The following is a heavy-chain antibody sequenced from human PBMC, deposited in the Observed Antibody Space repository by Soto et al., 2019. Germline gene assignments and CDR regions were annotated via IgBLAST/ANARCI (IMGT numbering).Heavy chain of an antibody. J-gene: IGHJ6*02. CDR2: VHHSWGS. D-gene: IGHD3-10*01. V-gene: IGHV4-59*08. CDR3: ARQGFGPLHGLVDV. CDR1: GGSISSYY. Sequence: QVQLQESGPGLVKPSETMSLSCTVSGGSISSYYWSWFRQSPGKRMEWIGYVHHSWGSSYNPSLQSRVAISLATSKSQFSPKVTSVTAKDTAVYYCARQGFGPLHGLVDVWGQGTTVTVSS.